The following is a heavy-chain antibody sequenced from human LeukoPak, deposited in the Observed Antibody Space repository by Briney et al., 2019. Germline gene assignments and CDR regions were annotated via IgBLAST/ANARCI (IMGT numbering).Heavy chain of an antibody. J-gene: IGHJ4*02. Sequence: GGSLKLSCAASGFTFDDYAMHWVRQAPGKGPEWVSGISWNSGSIGYADSVKGRFTISRDNSKNTLYLQMNSLRVEDTAVYYCAKDSSGWMYYFDYWGQGTLVTVSS. CDR3: AKDSSGWMYYFDY. D-gene: IGHD6-19*01. V-gene: IGHV3-9*01. CDR2: ISWNSGSI. CDR1: GFTFDDYA.